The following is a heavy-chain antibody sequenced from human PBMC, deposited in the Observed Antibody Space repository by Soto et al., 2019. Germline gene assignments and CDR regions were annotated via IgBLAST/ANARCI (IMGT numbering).Heavy chain of an antibody. CDR2: IRSKANSYAT. J-gene: IGHJ4*02. V-gene: IGHV3-73*01. Sequence: EVQLVESGGGLVQPGGSLKLSCAASGFTFSGSAMQWVRQASGKGLEWVGRIRSKANSYATAYAASVKGRFTISRDDSKNTAYLQMNSLKTEDTAVYYCTSPQGSWGEVVYWGQGTLVTVSS. CDR1: GFTFSGSA. CDR3: TSPQGSWGEVVY. D-gene: IGHD3-16*01.